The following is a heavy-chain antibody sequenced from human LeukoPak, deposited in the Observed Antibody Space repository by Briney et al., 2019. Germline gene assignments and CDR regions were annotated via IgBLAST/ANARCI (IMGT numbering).Heavy chain of an antibody. CDR2: IYYSGST. CDR3: ARSGVVPAANNWFDP. Sequence: SETLSLTCTVSGGSISSYYWSWIRQPPGKGLEWIGYIYYSGSTNYNPSLKSRVTISVDTSQNQFSLKLSSVTAADTAVYYCARSGVVPAANNWFDPWGQGTLVTAPS. D-gene: IGHD2-2*01. V-gene: IGHV4-59*01. CDR1: GGSISSYY. J-gene: IGHJ5*02.